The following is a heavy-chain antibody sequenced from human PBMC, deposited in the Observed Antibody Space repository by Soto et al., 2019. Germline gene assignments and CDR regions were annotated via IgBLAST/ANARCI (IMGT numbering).Heavy chain of an antibody. D-gene: IGHD3-22*01. CDR2: IYYSGST. V-gene: IGHV4-31*03. CDR3: ARAGRNSSHLKRGDYFDY. J-gene: IGHJ4*02. Sequence: SETLSLTCTVSGGSISSGGYYWSWIRQHPGKGLEWIGYIYYSGSTYYNPSLKSRVTISVDTSKNQFSLKLSSVTAADTAVYYCARAGRNSSHLKRGDYFDYWGKGTLVTVSS. CDR1: GGSISSGGYY.